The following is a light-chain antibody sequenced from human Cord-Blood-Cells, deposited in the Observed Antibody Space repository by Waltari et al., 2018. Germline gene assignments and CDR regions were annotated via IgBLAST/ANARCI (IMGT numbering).Light chain of an antibody. J-gene: IGLJ3*02. V-gene: IGLV3-16*01. Sequence: SYELTQPPSVSVSLGQMDRITCSGEALPKKYAYWYQQKPGQFPVLVIYKDSERPSGNPERFSGSSSGTIVTLTISGVQAEDEADYYCLSADSSGTYGVFGGGTKLTVL. CDR2: KDS. CDR3: LSADSSGTYGV. CDR1: ALPKKY.